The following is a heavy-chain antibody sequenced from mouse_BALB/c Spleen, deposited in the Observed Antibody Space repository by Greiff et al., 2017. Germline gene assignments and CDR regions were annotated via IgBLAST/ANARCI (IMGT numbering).Heavy chain of an antibody. J-gene: IGHJ3*01. CDR3: TRDRATVPFAY. D-gene: IGHD1-1*01. CDR2: ISSGGSYT. CDR1: GFTFSSYT. V-gene: IGHV5-6-4*01. Sequence: DVMLVESGGGLVKPGGSLKLSCAASGFTFSSYTMSWVRQTPEKRLEWVATISSGGSYTYYPDSVKGRFTISRDNAKNTLYLQMSSLKSEDTAMYYCTRDRATVPFAYWGQGTLVTVSA.